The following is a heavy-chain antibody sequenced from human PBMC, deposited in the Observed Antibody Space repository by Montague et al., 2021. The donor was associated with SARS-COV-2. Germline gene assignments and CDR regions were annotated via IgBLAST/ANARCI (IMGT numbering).Heavy chain of an antibody. D-gene: IGHD3-9*01. CDR2: ISYDGSNK. J-gene: IGHJ4*02. V-gene: IGHV3-30*04. CDR3: ARVEGGTDYYDILTGYSRNFDY. CDR1: GFTFSSYA. Sequence: SLRLSCAASGFTFSSYAMHWVRQAPGKGLEWVAVISYDGSNKYYADSVKGRFTISRDNSKNTLYLQMNSLRAEDTAVYYCARVEGGTDYYDILTGYSRNFDYWGQGTLVTISS.